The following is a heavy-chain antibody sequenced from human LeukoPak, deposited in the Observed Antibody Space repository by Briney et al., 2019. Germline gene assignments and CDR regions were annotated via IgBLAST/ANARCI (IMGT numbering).Heavy chain of an antibody. CDR1: GGSFSGYY. CDR3: ARGFGDYGDYNY. CDR2: INHSGST. J-gene: IGHJ4*02. D-gene: IGHD4-17*01. V-gene: IGHV4-34*01. Sequence: SETLPLTCAVYGGSFSGYYWSWIRQPPGKGLEWIGEINHSGSTNYNPSLKSRVTISVDTSKNQFSLKLSSVTAADTAVYYCARGFGDYGDYNYWGQGTLVTVSS.